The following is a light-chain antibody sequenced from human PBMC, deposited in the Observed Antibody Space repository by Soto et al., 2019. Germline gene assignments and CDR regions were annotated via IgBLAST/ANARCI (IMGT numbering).Light chain of an antibody. CDR2: GAS. CDR1: QSVGSD. CDR3: QQYNNWPPELT. J-gene: IGKJ4*01. V-gene: IGKV3-15*01. Sequence: IVMTQAPATLSVSPGERSTLSCRASQSVGSDLAWYQQKPGQAPXXLXXGASTRATGIPARFSGSGSGTEFTLTISSLQSEDFAVYYCQQYNNWPPELTFGGGTKVDIK.